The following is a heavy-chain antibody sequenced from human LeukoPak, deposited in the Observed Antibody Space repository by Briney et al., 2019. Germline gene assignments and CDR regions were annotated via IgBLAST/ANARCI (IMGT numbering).Heavy chain of an antibody. CDR1: GGSFSGYY. J-gene: IGHJ4*02. CDR2: INHSGST. CDR3: ARDWEGIEEVGTPKYYFDY. V-gene: IGHV4-34*01. D-gene: IGHD6-13*01. Sequence: SETLSLTCAVYGGSFSGYYWSWIRQPPGKGLEWIGEINHSGSTNYNPSLKSRVTISVDTSKNQFSLKLSPVTAADTAVYYCARDWEGIEEVGTPKYYFDYWGQGTLVTVSS.